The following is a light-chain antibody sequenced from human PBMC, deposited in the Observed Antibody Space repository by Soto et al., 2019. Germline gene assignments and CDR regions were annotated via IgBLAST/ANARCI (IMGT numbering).Light chain of an antibody. J-gene: IGKJ2*01. Sequence: EIVLAQSPGTLSLSPGERATLSCRASQSVTNSFLAWYQQQPGQAPRLLIYGASRRATGIPDRFTGSGSGTDFTLTISRLEPEDFAVYYCQQYNNWPAYSFGQGTKLEIK. CDR3: QQYNNWPAYS. CDR2: GAS. V-gene: IGKV3-20*01. CDR1: QSVTNSF.